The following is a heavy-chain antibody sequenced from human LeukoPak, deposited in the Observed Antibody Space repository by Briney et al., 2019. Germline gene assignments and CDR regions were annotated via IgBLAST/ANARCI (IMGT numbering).Heavy chain of an antibody. Sequence: AGGSLRLSCATSGFPFETNAMSWVRQAPGKGLEGVATIGNTETFYADSVTGRFTISRDNSKNTVNLQMNRLRVEDTAIYYCAKDWIQFNRVFDCFDSWGQGTLVTVSS. CDR2: IGNTET. J-gene: IGHJ4*02. V-gene: IGHV3-23*01. CDR1: GFPFETNA. D-gene: IGHD5-18*01. CDR3: AKDWIQFNRVFDCFDS.